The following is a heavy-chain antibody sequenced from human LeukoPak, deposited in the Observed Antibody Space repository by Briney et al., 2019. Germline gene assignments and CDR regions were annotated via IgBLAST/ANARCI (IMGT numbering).Heavy chain of an antibody. CDR2: INAGNGNT. CDR3: ARVSYDFWSGSSAPYGMDV. Sequence: ASVKVSCKASGYTFTSYAMHWVRQAPGQRLEWMGWINAGNGNTKYSQKFQGRVTITRDTSASTAYMELSSLRSEDTAVYYCARVSYDFWSGSSAPYGMDVWAKGPRSPSP. CDR1: GYTFTSYA. J-gene: IGHJ6*02. V-gene: IGHV1-3*01. D-gene: IGHD3-3*01.